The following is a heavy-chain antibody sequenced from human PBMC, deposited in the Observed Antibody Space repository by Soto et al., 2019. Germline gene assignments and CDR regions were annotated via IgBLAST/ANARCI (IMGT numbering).Heavy chain of an antibody. CDR1: EFIFSTYW. D-gene: IGHD6-13*01. CDR3: VRRTYGSSWSSFDY. J-gene: IGHJ4*02. CDR2: IKEDGSEK. Sequence: EVQLVESGGGLVQPGGSLRVSCAASEFIFSTYWMSWVRQAPGKGLEWVANIKEDGSEKYYVDSVKGRFTISRDNAKNSLYLQMNSLRAEEAAVYYCVRRTYGSSWSSFDYWGRGALVTVSS. V-gene: IGHV3-7*01.